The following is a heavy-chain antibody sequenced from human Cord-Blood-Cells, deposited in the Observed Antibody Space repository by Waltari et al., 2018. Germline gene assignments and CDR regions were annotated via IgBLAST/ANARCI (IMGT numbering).Heavy chain of an antibody. CDR1: GGSFSCYY. CDR2: INHSGST. V-gene: IGHV4-34*01. Sequence: QVQLQQWGAGLLKPSETLSLTCAVYGGSFSCYYWSWIRQPPGQGLEWIGEINHSGSTNYNPSLKSRVTISVDTSKNQFSLKLSSVTAADTAVYYCARGLPYYYDSSGSRWFDPWGQGTLVTVSS. J-gene: IGHJ5*02. D-gene: IGHD3-22*01. CDR3: ARGLPYYYDSSGSRWFDP.